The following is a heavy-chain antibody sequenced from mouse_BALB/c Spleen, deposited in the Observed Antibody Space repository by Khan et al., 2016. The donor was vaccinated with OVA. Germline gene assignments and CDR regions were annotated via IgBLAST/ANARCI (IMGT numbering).Heavy chain of an antibody. D-gene: IGHD1-1*01. J-gene: IGHJ2*01. CDR2: ITSGGIYT. CDR3: TRARNYYGSSFYFDY. CDR1: GFTFSSYS. V-gene: IGHV5-6-4*01. Sequence: EVELVESGGGLVKPGGSLRLSCEASGFTFSSYSMSWVRQTPEKRLEWVATITSGGIYTYYPDSVQGRFTISRDNAKDNLYLQMSSLKSEDTSMDYCTRARNYYGSSFYFDYWGQGTTLTVAS.